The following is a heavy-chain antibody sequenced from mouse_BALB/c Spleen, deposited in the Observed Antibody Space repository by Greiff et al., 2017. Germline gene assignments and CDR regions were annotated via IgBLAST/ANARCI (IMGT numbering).Heavy chain of an antibody. Sequence: EVKLMESGPGLVKPSQSLSLTCTVTGYSITSDYAWNWIRQFPGNKLEWMGYISYSGSTSYNPSLKSRISITRDTSKNQFFLQLNSVTTEDTATYYCARDKRGYAMDYWGQGTSVTVSS. CDR1: GYSITSDYA. CDR2: ISYSGST. V-gene: IGHV3-2*02. CDR3: ARDKRGYAMDY. J-gene: IGHJ4*01.